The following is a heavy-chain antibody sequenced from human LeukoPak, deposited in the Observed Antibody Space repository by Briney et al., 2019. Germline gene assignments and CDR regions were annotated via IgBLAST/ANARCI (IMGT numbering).Heavy chain of an antibody. CDR1: GFTFSRYS. CDR3: ARDGAPIVVVPAAMSSYGMDV. J-gene: IGHJ6*04. D-gene: IGHD2-2*01. CDR2: ISSSSSYI. V-gene: IGHV3-21*01. Sequence: GGSLRLSCAASGFTFSRYSMNWVRQAPGKGLEWVSSISSSSSYIYYADSVKGRFTISRDNAKNSLYLQMNSLRAEDTAVYYCARDGAPIVVVPAAMSSYGMDVWGKGTTVTVSS.